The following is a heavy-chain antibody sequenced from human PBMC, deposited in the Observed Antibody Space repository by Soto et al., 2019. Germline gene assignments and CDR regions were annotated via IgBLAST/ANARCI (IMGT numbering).Heavy chain of an antibody. V-gene: IGHV4-4*07. J-gene: IGHJ6*02. D-gene: IGHD3-3*01. CDR3: ARDNRITIFGVVSRYGMDV. Sequence: QVQLQESGPGLVKPSETLSLTCTVSGGSISSYYWSWIRQPAGKGLEWIGRIYTSGSTNYNPSLRRRVTMSVDTSKTQFSLKLSSVTAADTAVYYCARDNRITIFGVVSRYGMDVWGQGTTVTVSS. CDR2: IYTSGST. CDR1: GGSISSYY.